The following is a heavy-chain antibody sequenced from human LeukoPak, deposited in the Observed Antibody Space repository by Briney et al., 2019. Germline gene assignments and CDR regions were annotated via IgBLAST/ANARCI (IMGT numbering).Heavy chain of an antibody. CDR2: ISYEESNK. J-gene: IGHJ3*02. CDR3: ARDRPSYGSGSYYNDAGAFDI. CDR1: GFTFRSYA. D-gene: IGHD3-10*01. V-gene: IGHV3-30-3*01. Sequence: GGSLRVSCVASGFTFRSYAMHWVRPAPGKGREWVAVISYEESNKYYADSVKGRFTISRDNSKNTLYLQMNSLRAEDTAGYYCARDRPSYGSGSYYNDAGAFDIWGQGTMVTVSS.